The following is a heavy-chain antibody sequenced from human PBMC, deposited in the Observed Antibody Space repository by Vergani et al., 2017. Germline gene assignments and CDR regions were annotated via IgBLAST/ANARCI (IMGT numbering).Heavy chain of an antibody. CDR3: ARSLGGLGYYYGSGSYHNWFDP. D-gene: IGHD3-10*01. J-gene: IGHJ5*02. V-gene: IGHV4-31*03. CDR1: GGSISSGGYY. Sequence: QVQLQESGPGLVKPSQTLSLTCTVSGGSISSGGYYWSWIRQHPGKGLEWIGYIYYSGSTYYNPSLKSRVTISVDTSKNQFSLKLSSVTAADTAVCYCARSLGGLGYYYGSGSYHNWFDPWGQGTLVTVSS. CDR2: IYYSGST.